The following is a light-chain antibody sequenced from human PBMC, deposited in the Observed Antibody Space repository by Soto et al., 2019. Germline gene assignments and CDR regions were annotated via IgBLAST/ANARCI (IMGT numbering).Light chain of an antibody. V-gene: IGKV3-20*01. Sequence: EIVLTQSPGTLSLSPGERATLSCRASQSVSSSYLAWYQQKPGQAPRLLIYGASSKATGIPDRVSGSGSGTAFTLTISRLEPEDFAVYYWQQYGSSPRTFGQGTKLEIK. J-gene: IGKJ2*01. CDR1: QSVSSSY. CDR2: GAS. CDR3: QQYGSSPRT.